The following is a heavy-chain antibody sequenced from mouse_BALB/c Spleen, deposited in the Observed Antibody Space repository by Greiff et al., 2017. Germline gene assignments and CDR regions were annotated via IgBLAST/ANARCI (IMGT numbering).Heavy chain of an antibody. CDR3: NLRPLYAMDY. CDR2: IDPENGDT. CDR1: GFNIKDYY. V-gene: IGHV14-4*02. Sequence: VQLKQSGAELVRSGASVKLSCTASGFNIKDYYMHWVKQRPEQGLEWIGWIDPENGDTEYAPKFQGKATMTADTSSNTAYLQLSSLTSEDTAVYYCNLRPLYAMDYWGQGTSVTVSS. D-gene: IGHD1-2*01. J-gene: IGHJ4*01.